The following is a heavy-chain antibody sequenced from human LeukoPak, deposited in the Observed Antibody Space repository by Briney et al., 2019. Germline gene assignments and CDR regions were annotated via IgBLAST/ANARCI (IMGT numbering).Heavy chain of an antibody. J-gene: IGHJ4*02. V-gene: IGHV3-11*01. D-gene: IGHD2-8*02. CDR3: ARSIGLTGGGVDV. Sequence: GGSLRLSCAASGFTFRDYNMNWVRQAPGKGLEWVSYITDSGSTIHYADSVNGRFTISRDNAKNSLYLQMNSLRAEDSAVYYCARSIGLTGGGVDVWGQGTLVTVSS. CDR1: GFTFRDYN. CDR2: ITDSGSTI.